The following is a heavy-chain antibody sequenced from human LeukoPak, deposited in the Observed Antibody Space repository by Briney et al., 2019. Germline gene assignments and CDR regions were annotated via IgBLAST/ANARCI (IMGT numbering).Heavy chain of an antibody. CDR1: GFTFSSYG. V-gene: IGHV3-33*08. J-gene: IGHJ4*02. Sequence: GGSLRLSCAASGFTFSSYGMHWVRRAPGKGLEWVAVIWYDGSNKHYADSVKGRFTISRDNSKNTLYLQMNSLRAEDTAVYYCARDLIAAAGFDYWGQGTLVTVSS. CDR2: IWYDGSNK. D-gene: IGHD6-13*01. CDR3: ARDLIAAAGFDY.